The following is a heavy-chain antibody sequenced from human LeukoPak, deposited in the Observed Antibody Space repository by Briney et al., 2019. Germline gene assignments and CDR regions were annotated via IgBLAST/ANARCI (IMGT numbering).Heavy chain of an antibody. V-gene: IGHV4-30-4*08. J-gene: IGHJ4*02. Sequence: SETLSLTCTVSSGSISSGDYYWRWIRQPPGKGLEWIGYIYYSGSTYYNPSLKSRVTISVDTSKNQFSLKLSSVTAADTAVYYCARDLVYDFWSGYIDYWGQGTLVTVSS. CDR2: IYYSGST. CDR1: SGSISSGDYY. CDR3: ARDLVYDFWSGYIDY. D-gene: IGHD3-3*01.